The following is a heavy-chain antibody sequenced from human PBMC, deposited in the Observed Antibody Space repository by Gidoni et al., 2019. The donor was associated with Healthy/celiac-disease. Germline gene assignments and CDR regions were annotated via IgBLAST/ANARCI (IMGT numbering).Heavy chain of an antibody. D-gene: IGHD3-10*01. CDR3: ARDGRYGSGTYDAFDI. J-gene: IGHJ3*02. V-gene: IGHV4-4*02. Sequence: QVQRQDSGSGLVKPSGSLSLTCAVSGGSISSSNWWSWVRQPPGKGLEWIGKIYHSGSTNYNPSLKSRVTISVDKSKNQFSLKLSSVTAADTAVYYCARDGRYGSGTYDAFDIWGQGTMVTVSS. CDR1: GGSISSSNW. CDR2: IYHSGST.